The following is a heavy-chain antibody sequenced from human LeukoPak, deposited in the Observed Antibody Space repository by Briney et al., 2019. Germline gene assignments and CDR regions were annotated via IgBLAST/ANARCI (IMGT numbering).Heavy chain of an antibody. D-gene: IGHD1-26*01. CDR2: ISYDGSNK. CDR3: ARGGRGRSNWYFDL. V-gene: IGHV3-30*03. CDR1: GFTFSSYG. Sequence: QPGGSLRLSCAASGFTFSSYGMHWVRQAPGKGLEWVAVISYDGSNKYYADSVKGRFTISRDNSKNTLYLQMNSLRAEDTAVYYCARGGRGRSNWYFDLWGRGTLVTVSS. J-gene: IGHJ2*01.